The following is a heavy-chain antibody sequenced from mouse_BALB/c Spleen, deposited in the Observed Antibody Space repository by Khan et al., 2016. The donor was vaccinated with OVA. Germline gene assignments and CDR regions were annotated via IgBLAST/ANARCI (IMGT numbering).Heavy chain of an antibody. CDR1: GFSLTNYC. CDR3: ARQHYCHKYIMDY. Sequence: QVQLKQSGPGLVAPSQSLSITCTISGFSLTNYCVHWVRQPPGKGLEWLVVIRNAGNTAYNSSLKSRLTISKDNSKSQVFLKMNTLQTDDTAMYFCARQHYCHKYIMDYWGQGTAVTVSS. D-gene: IGHD1-1*01. J-gene: IGHJ4*01. V-gene: IGHV2-6-1*01. CDR2: IRNAGNT.